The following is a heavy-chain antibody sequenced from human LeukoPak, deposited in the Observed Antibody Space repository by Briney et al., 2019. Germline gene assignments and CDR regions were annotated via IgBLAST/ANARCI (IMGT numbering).Heavy chain of an antibody. Sequence: SETLSLTCTVCGGSISSYYGSWIRQPPGEGLECIGYIYYSGSPNYNPSLKSQVTISLAPSKTHCSLKLSSVTAADTAVYYCARLPRFGQYSSGWPGYYYYRMDVWGQGTTVTVSS. V-gene: IGHV4-59*08. J-gene: IGHJ6*02. D-gene: IGHD6-19*01. CDR1: GGSISSYY. CDR3: ARLPRFGQYSSGWPGYYYYRMDV. CDR2: IYYSGSP.